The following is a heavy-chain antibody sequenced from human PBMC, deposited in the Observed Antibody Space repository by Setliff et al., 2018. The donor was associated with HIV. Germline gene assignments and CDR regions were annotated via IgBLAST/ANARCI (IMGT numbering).Heavy chain of an antibody. J-gene: IGHJ3*01. D-gene: IGHD1-1*01. CDR2: ITWDSKRI. CDR1: GFTFSDHY. V-gene: IGHV3-9*01. Sequence: SLRLSCAASGFTFSDHYMDWVRQAPGKGLEWVAGITWDSKRIAYADSVKGRFTISRDNAKNQLYLEMNSLETDDTALYYCAKDYGDGHNWGAFDVWGQGAMVTVSS. CDR3: AKDYGDGHNWGAFDV.